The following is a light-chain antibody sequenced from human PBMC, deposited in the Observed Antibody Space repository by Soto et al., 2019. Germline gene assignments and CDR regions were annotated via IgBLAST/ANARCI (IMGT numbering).Light chain of an antibody. CDR1: QSISSW. V-gene: IGKV1-5*01. J-gene: IGKJ1*01. Sequence: DIQMTQSPSTLSASVGDRVTITCRASQSISSWLAWYQQKPGKAPKLLIYDASSLESGVPSRFSGSGSGTEFTLTISCLQPDDVETYYCQQYNSHSGTLGQGTKADIK. CDR2: DAS. CDR3: QQYNSHSGT.